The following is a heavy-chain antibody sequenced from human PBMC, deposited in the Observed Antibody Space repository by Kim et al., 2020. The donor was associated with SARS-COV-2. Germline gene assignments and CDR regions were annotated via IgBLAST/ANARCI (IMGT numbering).Heavy chain of an antibody. V-gene: IGHV3-23*03. CDR2: IYFGGSST. Sequence: GGSLRLSCAASGFTFSSYAMSWVRQAPGKGLEWVSVIYFGGSSTYYGDSVKGRFTISRDDSKNTLYLQMNSLRADDTAVYYCAKLSIAAAGDEYFQHWGQGTLVTVSS. CDR3: AKLSIAAAGDEYFQH. J-gene: IGHJ1*01. D-gene: IGHD6-13*01. CDR1: GFTFSSYA.